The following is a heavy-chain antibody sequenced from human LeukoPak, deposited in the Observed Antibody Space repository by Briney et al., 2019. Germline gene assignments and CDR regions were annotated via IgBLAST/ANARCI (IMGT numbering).Heavy chain of an antibody. CDR1: GFTFSSYS. J-gene: IGHJ4*02. D-gene: IGHD3-22*01. CDR2: ISYDGSNK. V-gene: IGHV3-30*18. Sequence: GGSLRLSCAASGFTFSSYSMNWVRQAPGKGLEWVAVISYDGSNKYYADSVKGRFTISRDNSKNTLYLQMNSLRAEDTAVYYCAKGYYDSSLWGQGTLVTVSS. CDR3: AKGYYDSSL.